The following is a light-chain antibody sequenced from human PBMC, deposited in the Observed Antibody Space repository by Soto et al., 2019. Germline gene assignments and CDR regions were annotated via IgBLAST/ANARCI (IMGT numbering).Light chain of an antibody. CDR2: GAS. J-gene: IGKJ1*01. Sequence: ELVMTQSPATLSVSPGERATVSCRASQSVSSNLAWYQQKPGQAPRLLIYGASTRATGIPARFSGSGSGTAFTLTISSLHSEDFAVYYCQQYNNGWTFGQGTKVEIK. V-gene: IGKV3-15*01. CDR3: QQYNNGWT. CDR1: QSVSSN.